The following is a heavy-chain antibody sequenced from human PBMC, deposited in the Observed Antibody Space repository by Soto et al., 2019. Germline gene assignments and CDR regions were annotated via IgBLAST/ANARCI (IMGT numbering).Heavy chain of an antibody. Sequence: QVQLQESGAGLVKPSETLSLTCTVSGAFSSTYYWSWIRQPPGKGLEWIGYMNNIGRTNYNPSLKTRVTTSLDTSDNQVSRLLRSAIAADMAAYLCARSFFRAAVRCTWFDPWCLGTLVTASS. CDR1: GAFSSTYY. CDR2: MNNIGRT. V-gene: IGHV4-59*01. D-gene: IGHD2-2*02. J-gene: IGHJ5*02. CDR3: ARSFFRAAVRCTWFDP.